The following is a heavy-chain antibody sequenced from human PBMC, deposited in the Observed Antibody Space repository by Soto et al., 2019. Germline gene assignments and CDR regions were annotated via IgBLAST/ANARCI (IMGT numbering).Heavy chain of an antibody. J-gene: IGHJ6*02. CDR2: INPDDSST. Sequence: PGESLKISGKGSGYSFTSFWISWVRQMPGKDLEWMGRINPDDSSTNYTPSFQGHVTMSADRSISTAYLQWSSLKASDTAMYYVATTGAPGDNVYYGMDVWGQGTTVTVSS. D-gene: IGHD4-17*01. V-gene: IGHV5-10-1*01. CDR3: ATTGAPGDNVYYGMDV. CDR1: GYSFTSFW.